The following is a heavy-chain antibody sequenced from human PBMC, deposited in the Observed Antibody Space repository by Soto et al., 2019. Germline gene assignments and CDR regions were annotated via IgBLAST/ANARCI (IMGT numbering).Heavy chain of an antibody. Sequence: QVQLVESGAEVKKPGASVKVSCKASGYTFTGYYIHWVRQAPGEGLEWMGWINPNSGGTNYAQNLQGRATRTRDPSISTAFMELSGLRSDDTAVYYCARGGGSGSLYYFYYGMDVWGQGTTVTVSS. CDR3: ARGGGSGSLYYFYYGMDV. CDR2: INPNSGGT. V-gene: IGHV1-2*02. D-gene: IGHD3-10*01. J-gene: IGHJ6*02. CDR1: GYTFTGYY.